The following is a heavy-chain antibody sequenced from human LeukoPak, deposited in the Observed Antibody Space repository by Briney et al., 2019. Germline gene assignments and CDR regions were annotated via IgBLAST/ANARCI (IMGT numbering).Heavy chain of an antibody. V-gene: IGHV3-23*01. J-gene: IGHJ4*02. CDR3: AKVSAAVAAFHAPDY. CDR1: GFTFSGYG. CDR2: ISGTGRST. Sequence: PGGSLRLSCAASGFTFSGYGMSWVRQAPGKGLEWVSVISGTGRSTYYADSVKGRFAISRDNSKNTLYLQMTSLRVEDTAVYYCAKVSAAVAAFHAPDYWGQGTLVTVSS. D-gene: IGHD6-19*01.